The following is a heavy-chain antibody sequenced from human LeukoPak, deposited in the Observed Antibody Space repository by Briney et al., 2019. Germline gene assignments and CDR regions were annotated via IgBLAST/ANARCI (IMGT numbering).Heavy chain of an antibody. CDR1: GGSFSGYY. D-gene: IGHD4-23*01. CDR2: INHSGST. CDR3: ARVSEGYGGNSAFDF. Sequence: SETLSLTCAVYGGSFSGYYWSWIRQPPGKGLEWIGEINHSGSTNYNPSLKSRVTISVDTPKNQFSLKLSSVTAADTAVYYCARVSEGYGGNSAFDFWGQGTLVTVSS. V-gene: IGHV4-34*01. J-gene: IGHJ4*02.